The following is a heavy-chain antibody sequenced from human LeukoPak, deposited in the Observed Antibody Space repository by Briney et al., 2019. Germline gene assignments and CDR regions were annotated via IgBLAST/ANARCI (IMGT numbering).Heavy chain of an antibody. CDR2: INAGNGQT. J-gene: IGHJ4*02. D-gene: IGHD2-15*01. CDR3: ARAGVVEMATIGFDY. V-gene: IGHV1-3*01. Sequence: ASVKVSCEASGYTFTSYAIHWVRQAPGQRLEWMGWINAGNGQTKYSQKFQRRVTITRDTSASTAYMELSSLRSEDTAVYYCARAGVVEMATIGFDYRGQGTLVTVSS. CDR1: GYTFTSYA.